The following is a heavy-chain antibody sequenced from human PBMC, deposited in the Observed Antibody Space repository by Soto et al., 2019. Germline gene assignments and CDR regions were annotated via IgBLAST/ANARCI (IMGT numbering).Heavy chain of an antibody. Sequence: GRPLRLSCAASGFNLIPYSMNRVRKAPRKGLEWISYISGSSNTINYADSVKGRFTISRDNTKNSLYLQMNSLRDEDTAVYYCARGFDLQYGMDVWGQGTTVTVSS. D-gene: IGHD3-10*01. CDR3: ARGFDLQYGMDV. V-gene: IGHV3-48*02. J-gene: IGHJ6*02. CDR2: ISGSSNTI. CDR1: GFNLIPYS.